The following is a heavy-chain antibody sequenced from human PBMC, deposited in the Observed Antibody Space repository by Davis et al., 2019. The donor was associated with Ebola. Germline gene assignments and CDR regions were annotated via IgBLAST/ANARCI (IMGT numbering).Heavy chain of an antibody. CDR1: GFTIDDSA. D-gene: IGHD3-10*01. Sequence: LPCVASGFTIDDSAMHRVRLGPGKGLEWASGISWNSVRSAYADSVKGRFTISRDNAKHALYLQMNSLRVEDTALYYCAKDTWRGPFDGMDVWGQGTTVTVTS. J-gene: IGHJ6*02. V-gene: IGHV3-9*01. CDR3: AKDTWRGPFDGMDV. CDR2: ISWNSVRS.